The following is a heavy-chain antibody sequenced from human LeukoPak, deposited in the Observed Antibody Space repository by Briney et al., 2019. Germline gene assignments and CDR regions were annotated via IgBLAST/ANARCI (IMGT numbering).Heavy chain of an antibody. Sequence: SETLSLTCAVYGGSFSGYYWSWIRQPPGKGLEWIGEINHSGSTNYNPSLKSRVTISVDTYKNQFSLKLSSVTAADMAVYYSARGNMVRGWGRMYYLDYWSQGTLVTVSS. V-gene: IGHV4-34*01. D-gene: IGHD3-10*01. CDR1: GGSFSGYY. J-gene: IGHJ4*02. CDR3: ARGNMVRGWGRMYYLDY. CDR2: INHSGST.